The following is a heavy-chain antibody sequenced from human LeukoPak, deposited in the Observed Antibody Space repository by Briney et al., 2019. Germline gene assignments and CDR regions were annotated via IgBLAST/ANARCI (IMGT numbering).Heavy chain of an antibody. CDR2: INPNSGGT. J-gene: IGHJ4*02. Sequence: ASVKVSCKASGYTFIAYYMHWVRQAPGQGLEWMGRINPNSGGTNYAQNFQGRVTMTRDTSISTAYMELSRLRTDDTAVYYCARAEYSSGWYTDYWGQGTQVTVSS. CDR1: GYTFIAYY. CDR3: ARAEYSSGWYTDY. V-gene: IGHV1-2*06. D-gene: IGHD6-19*01.